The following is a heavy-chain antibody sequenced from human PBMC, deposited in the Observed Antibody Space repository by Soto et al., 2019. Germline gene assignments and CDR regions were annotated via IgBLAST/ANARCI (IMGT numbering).Heavy chain of an antibody. J-gene: IGHJ4*02. CDR2: ISYDERNK. CDR1: GLTFRSYG. V-gene: IGHV3-30*18. Sequence: GSLRLSCAASGLTFRSYGMHWVRQAPGKGLEWVAAISYDERNKFYTDSVKGRFTISRDNSKNTLYLQMSSLKSEDTAVYYCAKDEGSSRPFDHWGQGTLVTVSS. CDR3: AKDEGSSRPFDH. D-gene: IGHD6-6*01.